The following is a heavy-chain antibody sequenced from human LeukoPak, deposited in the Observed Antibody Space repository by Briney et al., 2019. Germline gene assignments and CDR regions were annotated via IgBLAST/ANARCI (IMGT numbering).Heavy chain of an antibody. J-gene: IGHJ3*02. CDR1: GFTVSTNY. CDR3: ARGYSRAAFDI. V-gene: IGHV3-66*01. Sequence: GGSLRLSCAASGFTVSTNYMSWVRQAPGKGLEWVSVIYSGDNTYYADSVKGRFTISRDISKNTLYLQMNSLRAEDTALYYCARGYSRAAFDIWGQGTVVAVSS. D-gene: IGHD2-15*01. CDR2: IYSGDNT.